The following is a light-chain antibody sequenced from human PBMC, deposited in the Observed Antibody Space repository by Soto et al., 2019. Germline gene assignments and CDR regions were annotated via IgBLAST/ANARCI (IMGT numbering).Light chain of an antibody. CDR3: QQYNSPPRT. Sequence: EIVLTQSPGSLSLSPGERATLSCRASQSVGSYLAWYQQKPGQAPRPLIYGASSRASGVPDRFSGSGFGTEFTLTISRLEPEDFAVYYCQQYNSPPRTFGQGTNVEIK. CDR2: GAS. J-gene: IGKJ1*01. V-gene: IGKV3-20*01. CDR1: QSVGSY.